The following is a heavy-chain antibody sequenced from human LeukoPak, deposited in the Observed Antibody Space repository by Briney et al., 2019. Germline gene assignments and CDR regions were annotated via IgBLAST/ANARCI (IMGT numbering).Heavy chain of an antibody. CDR1: GYTFTSYT. CDR3: ARQQGWLGTYNWFDP. J-gene: IGHJ5*02. D-gene: IGHD6-19*01. Sequence: ASVKVSCKASGYTFTSYTMNWVRQAPGQGLEWMGWINTNTGNPTYAQGFTGRFVFSLDTSVSTAYLQISSLKAEDTAVYYCARQQGWLGTYNWFDPWGQGTLVTVSS. V-gene: IGHV7-4-1*02. CDR2: INTNTGNP.